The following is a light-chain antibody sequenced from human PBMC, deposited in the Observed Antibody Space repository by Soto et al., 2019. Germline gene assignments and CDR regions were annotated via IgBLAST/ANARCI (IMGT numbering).Light chain of an antibody. CDR3: SSYAGANSVV. CDR1: SSDVGGYNY. V-gene: IGLV2-8*01. CDR2: EVS. J-gene: IGLJ2*01. Sequence: QAVVTQPPSASGSPGQPVTISCTGMSSDVGGYNYVSWYQQHPGKAPKLMIYEVSKRPSGVPDRFSGSKSGNTASLTVSGLQAEDEADYYCSSYAGANSVVFGGGTKLTVL.